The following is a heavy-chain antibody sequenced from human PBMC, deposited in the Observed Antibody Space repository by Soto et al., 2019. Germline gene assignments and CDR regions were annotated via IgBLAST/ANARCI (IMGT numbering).Heavy chain of an antibody. J-gene: IGHJ3*02. CDR2: ISGSGNST. Sequence: GGSLRLSCAASGFTFSSYAMSWVRQAPGKGLEWVSAISGSGNSTYYADSVKGRFTISRDNSKNTLYLQMNSLRADDTAVYYCANGRYNCNYGEIFAFDIWGQGTMVTVSS. CDR1: GFTFSSYA. D-gene: IGHD1-7*01. V-gene: IGHV3-23*01. CDR3: ANGRYNCNYGEIFAFDI.